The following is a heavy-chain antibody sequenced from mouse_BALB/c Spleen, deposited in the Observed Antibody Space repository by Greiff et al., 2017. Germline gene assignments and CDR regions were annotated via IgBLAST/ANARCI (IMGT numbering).Heavy chain of an antibody. V-gene: IGHV1-82*01. CDR1: GYAFSSSW. D-gene: IGHD3-3*01. CDR3: AREGDDYAMDY. CDR2: IYPGDGGT. Sequence: QVQLQQSGPELVKPGASVKMSCKASGYAFSSSWMNWVNQRPGQGLEWIGRIYPGDGGTNYNGKFKGKATLTADKSSSTAYMQLSSLTSVDSAVSFCAREGDDYAMDYWGQGTSVTVSS. J-gene: IGHJ4*01.